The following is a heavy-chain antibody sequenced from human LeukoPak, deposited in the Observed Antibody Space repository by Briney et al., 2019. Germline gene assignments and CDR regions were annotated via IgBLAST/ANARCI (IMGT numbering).Heavy chain of an antibody. V-gene: IGHV3-21*01. J-gene: IGHJ3*02. CDR1: GFTFSSYS. CDR3: ARPTRRKNDAFDI. CDR2: ISERSSYI. Sequence: PGGSLRLSCAASGFTFSSYSVNWVRQAPGKGLEWVSSISERSSYIYYADSMKGRFTISRDNAKNSLYLQMNSLRAEDTAVYYCARPTRRKNDAFDIWGQGTVVTVSS.